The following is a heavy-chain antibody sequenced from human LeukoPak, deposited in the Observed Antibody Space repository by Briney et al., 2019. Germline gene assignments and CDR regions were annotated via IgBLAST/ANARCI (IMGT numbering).Heavy chain of an antibody. CDR2: IYYSGST. Sequence: PSETLSLTCTVSGGSISSSSYYWGWIRQPPGKGLEWIGSIYYSGSTYYNPSLKSRVTISVDTSKNQFSLKLSSVTAADTAVYYCARTIWFGEPYDWFDPWGQGTLVTVSS. J-gene: IGHJ5*02. CDR1: GGSISSSSYY. D-gene: IGHD3-10*01. V-gene: IGHV4-39*07. CDR3: ARTIWFGEPYDWFDP.